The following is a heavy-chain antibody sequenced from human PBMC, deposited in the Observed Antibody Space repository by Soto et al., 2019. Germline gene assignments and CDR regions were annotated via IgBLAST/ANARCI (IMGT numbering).Heavy chain of an antibody. CDR2: IIPIFGTA. J-gene: IGHJ6*02. CDR3: ARGRQYCSSTSCYRKADYGMDV. D-gene: IGHD2-2*02. CDR1: GGTLSSYA. Sequence: SVKVSCKASGGTLSSYAISWVRQAPGQGLEWMGGIIPIFGTANYAQKFQGRVTITADKSTSTAYMELSSLRSEDTAVYYCARGRQYCSSTSCYRKADYGMDVWGQGTTVTVSS. V-gene: IGHV1-69*06.